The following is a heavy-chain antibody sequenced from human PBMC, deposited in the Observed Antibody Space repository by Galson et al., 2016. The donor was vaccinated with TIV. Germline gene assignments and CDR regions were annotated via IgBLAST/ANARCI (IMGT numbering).Heavy chain of an antibody. CDR2: INPDTGTT. CDR1: GYTFADYY. Sequence: QSGAEVKKPGESLKISCKASGYTFADYYIHWVRQAPGQGLEWMGWINPDTGTTHYAQTFQGRVTLTRDTSISTTYMDLSGLRSDDTAVYYCARVRFRSGWFWGQGTLVTVSS. CDR3: ARVRFRSGWF. D-gene: IGHD3-10*01. J-gene: IGHJ4*02. V-gene: IGHV1-2*02.